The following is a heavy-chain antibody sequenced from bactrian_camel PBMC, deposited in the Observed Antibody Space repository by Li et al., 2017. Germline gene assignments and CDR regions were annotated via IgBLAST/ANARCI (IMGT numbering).Heavy chain of an antibody. Sequence: VQLVESGGGLVQPGGSLGLSCAASGFAFSSYDMSWVRQAPGKGLEWVSGINDGGGNTYYSDSVKGRLTISKDNAKSTLYLEMKSLKPEDTAVYFCAAVSGYWGQGTQVTVS. CDR1: GFAFSSYD. J-gene: IGHJ6*01. CDR3: AAVSGY. CDR2: INDGGGNT. V-gene: IGHV3S40*01.